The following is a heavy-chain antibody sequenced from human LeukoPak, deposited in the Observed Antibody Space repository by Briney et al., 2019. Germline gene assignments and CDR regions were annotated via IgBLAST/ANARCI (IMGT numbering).Heavy chain of an antibody. V-gene: IGHV3-30*14. D-gene: IGHD2-2*01. J-gene: IGHJ4*02. Sequence: GGSLRLSCVASGFSFSGYAIHWVRQAPGKGLEWVALISYNGGRKDYADSVKGRFTISRDNSKNTLYLQMNSLRAEDTAVYYCARAVGGYYFDYWGQGTLVTVSS. CDR1: GFSFSGYA. CDR3: ARAVGGYYFDY. CDR2: ISYNGGRK.